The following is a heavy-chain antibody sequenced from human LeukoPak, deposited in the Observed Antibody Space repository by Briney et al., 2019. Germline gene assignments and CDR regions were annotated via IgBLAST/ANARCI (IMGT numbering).Heavy chain of an antibody. Sequence: PSETLSLTCTVSGGSISSSSYYWGWIRQPPGKGLEWIGSIYYSGSTYYNPSLKSRVTISVDTSKNQFSLKLSSVTAADTAVYYCARGSVIRHFNYWGQGTLVTVSS. D-gene: IGHD3-3*01. J-gene: IGHJ4*02. V-gene: IGHV4-39*01. CDR1: GGSISSSSYY. CDR2: IYYSGST. CDR3: ARGSVIRHFNY.